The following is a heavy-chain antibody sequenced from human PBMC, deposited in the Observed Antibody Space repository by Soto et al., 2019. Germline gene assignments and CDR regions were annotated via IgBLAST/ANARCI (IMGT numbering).Heavy chain of an antibody. D-gene: IGHD3-22*01. Sequence: QVQLVESGGGVVQPGRSLRLSCEASGFTFNNYAMHWVRQAPGKGLEWVAVISNDGSNTYADSVQGRFTISRDNSKSTLYLQRNSLRPEDPAVYYCAGGITMIVVVYWGQGTLVTVSS. CDR2: ISNDGSNT. J-gene: IGHJ4*02. CDR3: AGGITMIVVVY. CDR1: GFTFNNYA. V-gene: IGHV3-30-3*01.